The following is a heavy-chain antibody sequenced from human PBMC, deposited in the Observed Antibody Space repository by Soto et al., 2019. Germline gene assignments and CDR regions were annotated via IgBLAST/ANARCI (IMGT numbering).Heavy chain of an antibody. D-gene: IGHD6-19*01. CDR1: GFTFTSSA. CDR2: IVVGSGNT. Sequence: SVKVSCKASGFTFTSSAVQWVRQARVQRLEWIGWIVVGSGNTSYAQKFQERVTITRDMSTSTAYMELSSLRSEDTAVYYCAAAENSSGWPYYYYGMDVWGQGTTVTVSS. J-gene: IGHJ6*02. V-gene: IGHV1-58*01. CDR3: AAAENSSGWPYYYYGMDV.